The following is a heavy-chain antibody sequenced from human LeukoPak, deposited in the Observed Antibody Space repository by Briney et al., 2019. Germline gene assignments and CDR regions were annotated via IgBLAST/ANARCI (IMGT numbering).Heavy chain of an antibody. CDR3: ARHIDWSFDY. CDR2: INEDGSAK. CDR1: GFTFSSYW. V-gene: IGHV3-7*01. D-gene: IGHD2-21*01. Sequence: GESLRLSCAASGFTFSSYWMTWVRQAPGKGLEWVANINEDGSAKHHADSVKGRFTISRDNAKNSLYLQINSLRAEDTAVYSCARHIDWSFDYWGPGTLVTVSS. J-gene: IGHJ4*02.